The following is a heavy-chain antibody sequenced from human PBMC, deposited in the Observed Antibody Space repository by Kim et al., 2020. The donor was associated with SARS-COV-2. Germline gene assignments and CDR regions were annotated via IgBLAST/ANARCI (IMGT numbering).Heavy chain of an antibody. CDR3: ANYDRRSGSWDGVDV. V-gene: IGHV3-23*01. Sequence: GGSLRLSCAASGFTFSSFAMSWVRQAPGKGLEWVAAISGNGGRNFYVDSVEGRFTISRDNSKTSLYLQLNSLRAEDTAIYYCANYDRRSGSWDGVDVW. CDR2: ISGNGGRN. J-gene: IGHJ6*01. CDR1: GFTFSSFA. D-gene: IGHD2-15*01.